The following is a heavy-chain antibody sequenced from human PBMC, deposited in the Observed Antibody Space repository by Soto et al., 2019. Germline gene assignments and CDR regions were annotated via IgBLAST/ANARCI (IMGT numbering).Heavy chain of an antibody. CDR3: AKAGVGYSYGPVDY. Sequence: EVQLLESGGGLVQPGGSLRLSCAASGFTFSSYAMSWVRQAPGKGLEWVSAISGSGGSTYYADSVKGRFTISRDNSKNPLYLQMNSLRAEDTAVYYCAKAGVGYSYGPVDYWGQGTLVTVSS. CDR1: GFTFSSYA. CDR2: ISGSGGST. D-gene: IGHD5-18*01. V-gene: IGHV3-23*01. J-gene: IGHJ4*02.